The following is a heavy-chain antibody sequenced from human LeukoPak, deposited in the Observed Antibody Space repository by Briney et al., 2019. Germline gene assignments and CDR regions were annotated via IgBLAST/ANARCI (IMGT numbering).Heavy chain of an antibody. CDR2: ISYDGSNK. CDR3: ARDLFPDSSGYCGY. J-gene: IGHJ4*02. Sequence: GGSLRLSCAASGFTFSSYAMHWVRQAPGKGLEWVAVISYDGSNKYYADSVKGRFTISRDNSKNTLYLQMNSLRAEDTAVYYCARDLFPDSSGYCGYWGQGTLVTVSS. CDR1: GFTFSSYA. V-gene: IGHV3-30*04. D-gene: IGHD3-22*01.